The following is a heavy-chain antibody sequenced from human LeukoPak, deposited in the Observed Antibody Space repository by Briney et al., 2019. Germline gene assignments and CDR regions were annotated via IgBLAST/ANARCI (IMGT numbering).Heavy chain of an antibody. D-gene: IGHD1-1*01. V-gene: IGHV1-18*01. Sequence: ASVKVSCKASGYTFTSYGISWVRQAPGQGLEWMGWISAYNGNTNYAQKLQGRVTMTTDTSTSTAYMELRSLRSDDTAVYYCARESGTTSRGRYGMDVWGQGTTVTVSS. J-gene: IGHJ6*02. CDR2: ISAYNGNT. CDR3: ARESGTTSRGRYGMDV. CDR1: GYTFTSYG.